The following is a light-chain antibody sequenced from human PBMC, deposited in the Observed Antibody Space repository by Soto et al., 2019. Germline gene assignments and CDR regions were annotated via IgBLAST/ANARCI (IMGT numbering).Light chain of an antibody. Sequence: DIQMTQSPSSVSASVGDRVTSTCRASQSISSWLAWSLQKPGTVPKLLIYAASSLQSGVPSRFSGSGAGTEFTLTITSLQPEDFGTYYCQQGDSFPITFGQGTRLEIK. J-gene: IGKJ5*01. CDR1: QSISSW. CDR2: AAS. V-gene: IGKV1-12*01. CDR3: QQGDSFPIT.